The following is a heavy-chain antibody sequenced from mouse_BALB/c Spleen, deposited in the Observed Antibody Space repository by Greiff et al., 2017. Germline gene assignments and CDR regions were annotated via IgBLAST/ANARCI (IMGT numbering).Heavy chain of an antibody. J-gene: IGHJ3*01. CDR1: GFTFTDYY. V-gene: IGHV5-4*02. D-gene: IGHD2-1*01. CDR3: AIGGNYGGFAY. CDR2: ISDGGSYT. Sequence: EVQLVESGGGLVKPGGSLKLSCAASGFTFTDYYMYWVRQTPEKRLEWVATISDGGSYTYYPDSVKGRFTISRDNAKNNLYLQMSSLKSEDTAMYYCAIGGNYGGFAYWGQGTLVTVSA.